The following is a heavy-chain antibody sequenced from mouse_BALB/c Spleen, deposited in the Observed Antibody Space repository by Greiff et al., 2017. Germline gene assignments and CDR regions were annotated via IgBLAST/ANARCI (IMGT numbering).Heavy chain of an antibody. CDR2: ISSGGGNT. Sequence: EVKVVESGGGLVKPGGSLKLSCAASGFTFSSYTMSWVRQTPEKRLEWVATISSGGGNTYYPDSVKGRFTISRDNAKNNLYLQMSSLRSEDTALYYCARSSYYGIHGGYFDVWGAGTTVTVSS. CDR3: ARSSYYGIHGGYFDV. V-gene: IGHV5-9*03. J-gene: IGHJ1*01. D-gene: IGHD2-10*01. CDR1: GFTFSSYT.